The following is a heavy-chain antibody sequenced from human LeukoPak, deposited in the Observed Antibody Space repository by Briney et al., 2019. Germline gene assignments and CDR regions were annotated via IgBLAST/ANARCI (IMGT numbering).Heavy chain of an antibody. D-gene: IGHD3-3*01. J-gene: IGHJ4*02. CDR1: GFTISSNY. Sequence: KPGGSLRLSCVASGFTISSNYMSWVRQPPGKGLEWIGEINHSGSTNYNPSLKSRLTISVDTSKNQFSLKLSSVTAADTAVYYCAREIRRSGLGSYWGQGTLVTVSS. CDR2: INHSGST. CDR3: AREIRRSGLGSY. V-gene: IGHV4-34*01.